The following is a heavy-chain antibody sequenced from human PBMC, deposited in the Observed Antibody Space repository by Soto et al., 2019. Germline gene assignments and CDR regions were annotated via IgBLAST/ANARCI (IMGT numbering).Heavy chain of an antibody. J-gene: IGHJ4*02. CDR3: ARGYYGSGSYFDY. Sequence: GASVKVSCKASGGTFSSYTISWVRQAPGQGLEWMGRIIPILGIANYAQKFQGRVTITADKSTSTAYMEHSSLRSEDTAVYYCARGYYGSGSYFDYWGQGTLVTVSS. CDR2: IIPILGIA. CDR1: GGTFSSYT. V-gene: IGHV1-69*02. D-gene: IGHD3-10*01.